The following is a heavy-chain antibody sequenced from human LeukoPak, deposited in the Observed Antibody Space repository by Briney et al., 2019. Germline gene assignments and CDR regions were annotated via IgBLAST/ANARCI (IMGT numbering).Heavy chain of an antibody. J-gene: IGHJ4*02. D-gene: IGHD1-14*01. V-gene: IGHV1-18*01. CDR2: ISAYDGNT. CDR3: ARGATGAEPF. CDR1: GYTFNRYG. Sequence: ASVKVSCKASGYTFNRYGITWLRQAPGQGFEWMGWISAYDGNTNYAQKFQARVTMTTDTSTNTAYMELRSLRSDDTAVYYCARGATGAEPFWGQGTLVTVSS.